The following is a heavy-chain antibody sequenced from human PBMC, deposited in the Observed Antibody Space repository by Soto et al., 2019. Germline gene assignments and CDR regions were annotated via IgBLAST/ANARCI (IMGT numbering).Heavy chain of an antibody. CDR3: AKRLREPDAFDI. CDR1: GFTFSSYA. Sequence: LSLTCAASGFTFSSYAMSWVRQAPGKGLEWVSAISGSGGSTYYADSVKGRFTISRDNSKNTLYLQMNSLRAEDTAVYYCAKRLREPDAFDIWGQGTMVTVSS. CDR2: ISGSGGST. D-gene: IGHD1-26*01. V-gene: IGHV3-23*01. J-gene: IGHJ3*02.